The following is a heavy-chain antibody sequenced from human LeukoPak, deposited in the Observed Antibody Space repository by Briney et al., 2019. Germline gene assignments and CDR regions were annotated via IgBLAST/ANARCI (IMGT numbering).Heavy chain of an antibody. Sequence: SGGSLRLSCAASGFTVSSNYMSWVRQAPGKGLEGVSVIYSGGSTYYADSVKGRFTISRDNSKNTLYLQMNSLRAEDTAVYYCARALISSSHMDYWGQGTLVTVSS. V-gene: IGHV3-53*01. CDR2: IYSGGST. J-gene: IGHJ4*02. CDR3: ARALISSSHMDY. D-gene: IGHD2/OR15-2a*01. CDR1: GFTVSSNY.